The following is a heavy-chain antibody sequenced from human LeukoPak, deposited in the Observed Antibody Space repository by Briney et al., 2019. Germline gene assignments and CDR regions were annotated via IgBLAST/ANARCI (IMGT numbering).Heavy chain of an antibody. Sequence: GGSLRLSCTASGFSFSRSSMNWVRQAPGKGLEWIAYISSSSSAIYYADSVTGRFTVSRDNAKNSLYLQMNSLRPEDTAVYYCARENWDIVAVPMDVWGKGTTVTVSS. CDR1: GFSFSRSS. V-gene: IGHV3-48*01. J-gene: IGHJ6*04. CDR2: ISSSSSAI. D-gene: IGHD2-15*01. CDR3: ARENWDIVAVPMDV.